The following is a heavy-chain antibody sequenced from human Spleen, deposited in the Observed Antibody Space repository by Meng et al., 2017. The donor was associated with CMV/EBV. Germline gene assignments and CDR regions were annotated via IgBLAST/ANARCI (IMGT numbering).Heavy chain of an antibody. CDR1: GFTFSGSA. Sequence: GESLKISCAASGFTFSGSAIHWVRQASGKGLEWVGRIKNKANNYATAYAASVKGRFTISREDSKNTAYLQMNSLKTEDTAVYYCAKDGVLLSGSPYYFDYWGQGTLVTVSS. V-gene: IGHV3-73*01. D-gene: IGHD3-3*01. CDR2: IKNKANNYAT. CDR3: AKDGVLLSGSPYYFDY. J-gene: IGHJ4*02.